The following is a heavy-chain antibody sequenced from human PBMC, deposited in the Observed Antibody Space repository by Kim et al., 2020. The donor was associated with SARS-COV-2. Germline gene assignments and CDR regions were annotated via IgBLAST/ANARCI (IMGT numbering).Heavy chain of an antibody. CDR2: INTNTGNP. CDR3: VRDITIASRRGLGY. V-gene: IGHV7-4-1*02. J-gene: IGHJ4*02. Sequence: ASVKVSCKASGYTFTNYDMNWVRQAPGQGLEWMGWINTNTGNPTYAQGFTGRFVFSLDTSVSTAYLQISSLKAEDTAMYYCVRDITIASRRGLGYWGQGTLVTVSS. CDR1: GYTFTNYD. D-gene: IGHD6-6*01.